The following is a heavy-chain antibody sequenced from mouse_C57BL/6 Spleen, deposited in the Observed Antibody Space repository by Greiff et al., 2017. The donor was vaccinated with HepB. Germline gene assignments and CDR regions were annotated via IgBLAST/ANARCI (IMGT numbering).Heavy chain of an antibody. CDR2: IYPRDGST. J-gene: IGHJ1*03. CDR3: ARGDYYGSSIYWYFDV. CDR1: GYTFTSYD. D-gene: IGHD1-1*01. Sequence: VQLQQSGPELVKPGASVKLSCKASGYTFTSYDINWVKQRPGQGLEWIGWIYPRDGSTKYNEKFKGKATLTVDTSSSTAYMELHSLTSEDSAVYFCARGDYYGSSIYWYFDVWGTGTTVTVSS. V-gene: IGHV1-85*01.